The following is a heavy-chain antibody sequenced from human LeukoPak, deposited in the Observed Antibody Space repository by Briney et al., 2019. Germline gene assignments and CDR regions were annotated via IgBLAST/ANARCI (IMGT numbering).Heavy chain of an antibody. CDR1: GFNFSPCA. Sequence: GGSLRLSCAASGFNFSPCAMTWVRQAPGKGLEWVSTITAGTTHIYYADSVKGRLTTSRDDAKTSLYLQLSSLRTEDTAVYYCARDGSGWSRDYWGQGTLVTVSS. D-gene: IGHD6-13*01. CDR3: ARDGSGWSRDY. CDR2: ITAGTTHI. V-gene: IGHV3-21*01. J-gene: IGHJ4*02.